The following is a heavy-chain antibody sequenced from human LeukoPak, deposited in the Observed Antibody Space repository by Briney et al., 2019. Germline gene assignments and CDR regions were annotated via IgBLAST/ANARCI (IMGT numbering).Heavy chain of an antibody. CDR3: AREGLLPLLDY. CDR1: GFTFSSYA. Sequence: GGSLRLSCVASGFTFSSYAMHWVRQAPGKGLEWVAVISYDGSNKYYADSVKGRFTISRDNSKNTLYLQMNSLRAEDTAVYYCAREGLLPLLDYWGQGTLVTVSS. V-gene: IGHV3-30*04. J-gene: IGHJ4*02. D-gene: IGHD3-22*01. CDR2: ISYDGSNK.